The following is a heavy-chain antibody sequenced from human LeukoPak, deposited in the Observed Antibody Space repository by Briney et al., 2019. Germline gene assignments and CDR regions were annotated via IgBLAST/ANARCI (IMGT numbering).Heavy chain of an antibody. D-gene: IGHD5-24*01. Sequence: SETLSLTCTVSGGSISSYYWSWIRQPPGKGLEWIGYIYYSGSTNYNPSLKSRVTISVDTSKNQFSLKLSSVTAADTAVYYCARFFDGPFDYWGQGPLVTVSS. CDR2: IYYSGST. J-gene: IGHJ4*02. CDR1: GGSISSYY. V-gene: IGHV4-59*08. CDR3: ARFFDGPFDY.